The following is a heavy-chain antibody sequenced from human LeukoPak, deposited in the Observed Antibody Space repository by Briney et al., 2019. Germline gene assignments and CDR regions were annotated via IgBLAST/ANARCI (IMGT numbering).Heavy chain of an antibody. V-gene: IGHV4-4*07. D-gene: IGHD1-26*01. CDR2: ISTSGST. J-gene: IGHJ2*01. CDR3: ARVGRIVGATDWYFDL. CDR1: GGSISGYF. Sequence: SETLSLTCTVSGGSISGYFWSWIRQPAGKGLVWIGRISTSGSTNYNPSLKSRVTVSVDTSKNQFSLKLNSVTAADTAVYYCARVGRIVGATDWYFDLWGRGTLVTVSS.